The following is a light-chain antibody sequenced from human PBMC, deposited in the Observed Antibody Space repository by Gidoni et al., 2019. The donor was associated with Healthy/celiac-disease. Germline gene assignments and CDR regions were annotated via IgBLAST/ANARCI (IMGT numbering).Light chain of an antibody. J-gene: IGKJ4*01. CDR3: QQYNNWPPLT. CDR2: GES. V-gene: IGKV3-15*01. Sequence: EIVMTQSPATLSVSPGERATLSCRASQSVSSNLAWYQQKPGQAPSLLIYGESTRATGIPARFSGSGSGTEFPLTISSLQSGDFAVYYCQQYNNWPPLTFGGGTKVEIK. CDR1: QSVSSN.